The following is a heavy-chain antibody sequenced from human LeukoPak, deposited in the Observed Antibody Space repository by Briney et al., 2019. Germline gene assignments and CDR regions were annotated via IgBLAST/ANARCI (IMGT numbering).Heavy chain of an antibody. CDR1: GFTVSSNY. V-gene: IGHV3-53*01. J-gene: IGHJ4*02. CDR2: VYSRGST. D-gene: IGHD3-16*01. CDR3: ARAIGRKRARDS. Sequence: PGGSLRLSCAASGFTVSSNYMSWVRQAPRKGQELVTVVYSRGSTYSADSEKGRFTISRDNTKTTLYLQMHSLTAEDTAVYYCARAIGRKRARDSWGQGTLVTVSS.